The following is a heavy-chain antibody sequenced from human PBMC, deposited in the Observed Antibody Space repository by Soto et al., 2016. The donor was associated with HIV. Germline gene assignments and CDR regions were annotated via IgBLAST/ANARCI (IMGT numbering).Heavy chain of an antibody. V-gene: IGHV3-30*04. CDR3: ARGTGYSSGWYLDLDP. D-gene: IGHD6-19*01. CDR2: ISYDGTNK. J-gene: IGHJ5*02. Sequence: VQLVESGGGVVQPGRSLRLSCAASGFTFNSYAMHWVRQAPGKGLEWLAVISYDGTNKFYADSVKGRFTISRDNSKNTLYLQINSLRAEDTSIYYCARGTGYSSGWYLDLDPWGQGTWSAS. CDR1: GFTFNSYA.